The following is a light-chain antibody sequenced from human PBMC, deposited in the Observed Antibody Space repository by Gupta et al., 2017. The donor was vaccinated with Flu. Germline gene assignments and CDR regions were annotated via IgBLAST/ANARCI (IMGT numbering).Light chain of an antibody. J-gene: IGKJ2*01. Sequence: DVVMTQSPLSLPVTLGQPASISCRSSQSLVYSDGNTYLNWFQQRPGQSPRRLIYKVSNRDAGVPDRFSGSGYGNDFTLKISRLEAEDVGVYYCMQVTQWPPGTFGQGTKMGIK. V-gene: IGKV2-30*01. CDR2: KVS. CDR3: MQVTQWPPGT. CDR1: QSLVYSDGNTY.